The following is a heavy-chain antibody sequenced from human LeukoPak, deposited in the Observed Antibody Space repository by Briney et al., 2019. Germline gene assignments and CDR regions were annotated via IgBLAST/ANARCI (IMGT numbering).Heavy chain of an antibody. V-gene: IGHV4-39*01. CDR1: GGSISNSTFY. CDR2: IYYSGST. D-gene: IGHD4-23*01. J-gene: IGHJ4*02. Sequence: SETLSLTCTVSGGSISNSTFYWGWIRQPPGKGLEGIGNIYYSGSTYYNPSLKSRVTISVDTSKNQFSLRLSSVTAADTAVYYCARRKNYGGNPFDYWGQGTLVTVSS. CDR3: ARRKNYGGNPFDY.